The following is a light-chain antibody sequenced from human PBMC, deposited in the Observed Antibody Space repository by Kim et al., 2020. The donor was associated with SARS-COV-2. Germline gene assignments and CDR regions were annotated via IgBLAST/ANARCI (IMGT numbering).Light chain of an antibody. Sequence: GHASTITCTGTNSDIGGYNYVSWYQHQTGKAPKLLIYDVTKRPSGVAKCFSGSKSGSTASLTISGLQAEDEADYYCSSYTSSKTWLFGGGTQLTVL. V-gene: IGLV2-14*03. J-gene: IGLJ3*02. CDR2: DVT. CDR1: NSDIGGYNY. CDR3: SSYTSSKTWL.